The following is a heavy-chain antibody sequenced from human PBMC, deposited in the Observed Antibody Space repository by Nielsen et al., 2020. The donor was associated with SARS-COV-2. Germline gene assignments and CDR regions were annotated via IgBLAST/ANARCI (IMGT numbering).Heavy chain of an antibody. CDR3: ARDQDGGAATSNWYFDL. Sequence: GESLKISCAASGFRFTSYTMNWVRQAPGKGLEWVASTTMSGAYMYYADSVRGRFTVSRDNAENSLYLQMNSLRDEDTGVYYCARDQDGGAATSNWYFDLWGRGTLVIVSS. CDR2: TTMSGAYM. D-gene: IGHD6-25*01. V-gene: IGHV3-21*01. J-gene: IGHJ2*01. CDR1: GFRFTSYT.